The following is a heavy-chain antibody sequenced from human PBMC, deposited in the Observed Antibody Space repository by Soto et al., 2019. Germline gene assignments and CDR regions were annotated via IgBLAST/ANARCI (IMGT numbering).Heavy chain of an antibody. CDR3: AREILPASLREFDY. D-gene: IGHD2-15*01. J-gene: IGHJ4*02. CDR2: ISGFTGNT. Sequence: QVQLVQSGDEVKNPGASVKVSCKASGYTFTTYGITWVRQAPGQGLEWMGWISGFTGNTNYAQRFQGRVSMTTDTFTNTADMELRSLRSDDTAVYYCAREILPASLREFDYWGQGTLVTFSS. CDR1: GYTFTTYG. V-gene: IGHV1-18*01.